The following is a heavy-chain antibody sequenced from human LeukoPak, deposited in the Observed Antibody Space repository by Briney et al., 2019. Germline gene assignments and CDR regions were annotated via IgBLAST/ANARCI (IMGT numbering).Heavy chain of an antibody. V-gene: IGHV3-53*01. CDR1: GFTVSGNH. Sequence: GGSLRLSCAASGFTVSGNHMRWVRQAPGKGLEWVSLIYSCGTTYYADSGKCRCTISRDNSKNTHYLQMNSLRPEYTAVDYCARDREGPWGQGTLVTVSS. D-gene: IGHD1-26*01. CDR2: IYSCGTT. CDR3: ARDREGP. J-gene: IGHJ5*02.